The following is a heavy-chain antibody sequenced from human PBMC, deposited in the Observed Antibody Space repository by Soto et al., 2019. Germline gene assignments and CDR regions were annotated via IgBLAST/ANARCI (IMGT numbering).Heavy chain of an antibody. CDR1: GGSFSGYD. J-gene: IGHJ4*02. D-gene: IGHD3-3*01. CDR2: INHSGST. Sequence: PSETLSLTGAVCGGSFSGYDCSWIRQPPWKGLEWIGEINHSGSTNYNPSLKSRVTISVDTSKNQFSLKLSSVTAADTAVYYCARMEGYYRAGIVYWGQGTLVAVSS. V-gene: IGHV4-34*01. CDR3: ARMEGYYRAGIVY.